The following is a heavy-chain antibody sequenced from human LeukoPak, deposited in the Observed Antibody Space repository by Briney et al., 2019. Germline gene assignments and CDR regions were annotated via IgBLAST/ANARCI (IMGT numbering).Heavy chain of an antibody. CDR3: ARDHEGASWYPPYYYYYYMDV. V-gene: IGHV4-59*01. Sequence: PSETLSLTCTVSGGSISSYYWSWLRQPPGKGLEWIGYIYYSGSTNYNPSLKSRVTISVDTSKNQFSLKLSSVTAADTAVYYCARDHEGASWYPPYYYYYYMDVWGKGTTVTVSS. D-gene: IGHD6-13*01. CDR2: IYYSGST. CDR1: GGSISSYY. J-gene: IGHJ6*03.